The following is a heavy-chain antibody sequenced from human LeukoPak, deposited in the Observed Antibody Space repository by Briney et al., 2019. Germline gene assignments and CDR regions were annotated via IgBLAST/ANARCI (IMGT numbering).Heavy chain of an antibody. CDR3: ARISLSGWVNDH. V-gene: IGHV3-74*01. CDR2: ISSDGRST. J-gene: IGHJ4*02. Sequence: GGSLRLSCAASGFTFSSHWMHWVRQAPGKGLVWVTRISSDGRSTSYADSVKGRFTISRGNAKNTLYLQMSSLRAEDTAMYYCARISLSGWVNDHWGQGTLVTVSS. D-gene: IGHD6-19*01. CDR1: GFTFSSHW.